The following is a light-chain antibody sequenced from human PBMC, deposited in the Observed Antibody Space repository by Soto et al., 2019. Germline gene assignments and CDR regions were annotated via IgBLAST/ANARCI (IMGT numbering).Light chain of an antibody. CDR2: AAS. CDR3: QQSYSTPRMYT. CDR1: QSISSY. Sequence: DIQMTQSPSSLSASVGDRVTITCRASQSISSYLNWYQQKPGKAPKLLIYAASSLPSGVPSRFSGSGSGTDFTLTISSLQPEDFATYYCQQSYSTPRMYTFGQGTKLEIK. J-gene: IGKJ2*01. V-gene: IGKV1-39*01.